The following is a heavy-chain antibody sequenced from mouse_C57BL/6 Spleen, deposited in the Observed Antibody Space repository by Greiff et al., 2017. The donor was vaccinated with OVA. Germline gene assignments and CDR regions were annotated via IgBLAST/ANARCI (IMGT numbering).Heavy chain of an antibody. J-gene: IGHJ2*01. CDR1: GYTFTSYW. Sequence: VQLQQPGAELVKPGASVKMSCKASGYTFTSYWITWVKQRPGQGLEWIGDIYPGSGSTNYNEKFKSKATLTVDTSSSTAYMQLSSLTSEDSAVYYCARMITASYYFDYWGQGTTLTVSS. CDR2: IYPGSGST. D-gene: IGHD2-4*01. CDR3: ARMITASYYFDY. V-gene: IGHV1-55*01.